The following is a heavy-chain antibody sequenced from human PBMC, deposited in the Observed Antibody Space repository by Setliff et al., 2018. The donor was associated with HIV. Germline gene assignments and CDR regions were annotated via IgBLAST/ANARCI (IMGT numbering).Heavy chain of an antibody. CDR1: GGSINNGAYY. J-gene: IGHJ3*02. CDR2: IYYNGIT. V-gene: IGHV4-31*03. CDR3: AREIVRVALDI. Sequence: KPSETLSLTCTVSGGSINNGAYYWSWIRHQPGGGLEWIGNIYYNGITHYNPSLKSRLSISIDTSKNQFYLQLNSVTAADTSVFYCAREIVRVALDIWGPGTAVTVSS. D-gene: IGHD3-16*02.